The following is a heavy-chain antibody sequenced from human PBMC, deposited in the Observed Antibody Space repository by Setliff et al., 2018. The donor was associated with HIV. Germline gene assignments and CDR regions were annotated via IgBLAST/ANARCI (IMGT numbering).Heavy chain of an antibody. CDR3: AREGLSDYDYVGYYDY. D-gene: IGHD5-12*01. Sequence: GGSLRLSCAVSGFTFSSYSMNWVRQAPGKGLEWVSSISSSSDYIYYADSVKGRFTIFRDNLKNTLFLQMNGLRVEDTAVYYCAREGLSDYDYVGYYDYWGQGTLVTVSS. CDR2: ISSSSDYI. J-gene: IGHJ4*02. CDR1: GFTFSSYS. V-gene: IGHV3-21*04.